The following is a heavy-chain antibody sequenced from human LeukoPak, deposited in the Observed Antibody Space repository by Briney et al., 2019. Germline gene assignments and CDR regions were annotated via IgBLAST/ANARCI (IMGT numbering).Heavy chain of an antibody. CDR1: GFTFSSYA. D-gene: IGHD2/OR15-2a*01. CDR3: AKENIVPYGMDV. Sequence: GGSLRLSCAASGFTFSSYAMHWVRQAPGKGLEWVAVISYDGSNKYYADSVRGRFTISRDNSKNTLYLQMNSLRAEDTAVYYCAKENIVPYGMDVWGQGTTVTVSS. CDR2: ISYDGSNK. J-gene: IGHJ6*02. V-gene: IGHV3-30*04.